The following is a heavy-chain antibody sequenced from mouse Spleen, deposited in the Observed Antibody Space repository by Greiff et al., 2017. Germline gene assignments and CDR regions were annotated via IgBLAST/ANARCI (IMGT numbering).Heavy chain of an antibody. CDR1: GYTFTSYW. CDR3: AGGNWGYFDV. J-gene: IGHJ1*01. V-gene: IGHV1-69*01. D-gene: IGHD4-1*01. Sequence: QVQLQQPGAELVMPGASVKLSCKASGYTFTSYWMHWVKQRPGQGLEWIGEIDPSDSYTNYNQKFKGKATLTVDKSSSTAYMQLSSLTSEDSAVYYCAGGNWGYFDVWGAGTTVTVSS. CDR2: IDPSDSYT.